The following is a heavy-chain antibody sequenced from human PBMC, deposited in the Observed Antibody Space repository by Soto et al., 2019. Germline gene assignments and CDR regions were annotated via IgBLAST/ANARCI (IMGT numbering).Heavy chain of an antibody. V-gene: IGHV3-33*01. CDR3: ARDPGKDAAIEY. D-gene: IGHD6-25*01. CDR1: GFTFSNFG. Sequence: QVQVVESGGGVVQPGTSLRLSCAASGFTFSNFGMHWVRQAPGKGLEWVAVIWHDGKNKYYADSVEGRFTIARDKSKNTLNLQMNSLRAEDTAVYYCARDPGKDAAIEYWGQGTLVIVSS. J-gene: IGHJ4*02. CDR2: IWHDGKNK.